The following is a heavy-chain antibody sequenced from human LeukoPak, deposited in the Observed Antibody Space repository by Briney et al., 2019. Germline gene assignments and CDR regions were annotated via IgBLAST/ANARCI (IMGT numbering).Heavy chain of an antibody. D-gene: IGHD2-15*01. V-gene: IGHV4-34*01. CDR3: ARGGKRAIVVVVAATPFDY. CDR2: INHSGSA. Sequence: SETLSLTCDVYGGSFSGYYWSWIRQPPGKGLEWIREINHSGSANYNPSLKSRVTISVDTSKNQFSLKLSSVTAADTAVYYCARGGKRAIVVVVAATPFDYWGQGTLVTVSS. J-gene: IGHJ4*02. CDR1: GGSFSGYY.